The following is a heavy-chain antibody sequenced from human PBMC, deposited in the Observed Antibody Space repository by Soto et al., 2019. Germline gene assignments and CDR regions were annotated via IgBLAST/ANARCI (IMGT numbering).Heavy chain of an antibody. CDR3: ARQREGDYIWGSYRGYYYYMDV. Sequence: GESLKISCKGSGYSFTSYWIGWVRQMPGKGLEWMGIIYPGDSDTRYSPSFQGQVTISADKSISTAYLQWSSLKASDTAMYYCARQREGDYIWGSYRGYYYYMDVWGKGTTVTVSS. CDR1: GYSFTSYW. D-gene: IGHD3-16*02. V-gene: IGHV5-51*01. CDR2: IYPGDSDT. J-gene: IGHJ6*03.